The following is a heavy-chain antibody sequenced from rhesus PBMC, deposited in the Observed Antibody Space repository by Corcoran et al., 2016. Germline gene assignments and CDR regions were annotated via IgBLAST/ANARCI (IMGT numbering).Heavy chain of an antibody. CDR3: ARDSSGWYGWGYFDY. CDR2: NSGSSGST. CDR1: GGSFSGYY. D-gene: IGHD6-31*01. Sequence: QVQLQESGPGLVKPSETLSLTCAVSGGSFSGYYWGWTRQPPGKGLEWMGDNSGSSGSTDYNPSLKSRVTISTDTSKNQFSLKLSSVTAADTAVYYCARDSSGWYGWGYFDYWGQGVLVTVSS. J-gene: IGHJ4*01. V-gene: IGHV4-165*01.